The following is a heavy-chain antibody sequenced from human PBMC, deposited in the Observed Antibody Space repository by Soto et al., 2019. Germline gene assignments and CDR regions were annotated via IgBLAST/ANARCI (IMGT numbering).Heavy chain of an antibody. Sequence: ASVKVSCKASGYTFTSYGISWVRQAPGQGLEWMGWISAYNGNTNYAQKLQGRVTMTTDTSTSTAYMELRSLRSDDTAVYYCARSQDAVGYYYYGMDVWGQGTTVTGSS. CDR1: GYTFTSYG. V-gene: IGHV1-18*01. J-gene: IGHJ6*02. D-gene: IGHD3-10*01. CDR3: ARSQDAVGYYYYGMDV. CDR2: ISAYNGNT.